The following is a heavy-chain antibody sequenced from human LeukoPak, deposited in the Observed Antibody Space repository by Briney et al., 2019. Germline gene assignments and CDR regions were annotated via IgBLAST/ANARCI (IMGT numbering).Heavy chain of an antibody. D-gene: IGHD1-26*01. Sequence: GGSLRLSCAASGFTSSSYNMNWVRQAPGKGLEWVSSISSSNRYIYYADSVKGRFTISRDNAQNSLYLQMNSLRAEDTAVYYCARDWPGSYYFDYWGQGTLVTVS. CDR2: ISSSNRYI. CDR1: GFTSSSYN. CDR3: ARDWPGSYYFDY. V-gene: IGHV3-21*01. J-gene: IGHJ4*02.